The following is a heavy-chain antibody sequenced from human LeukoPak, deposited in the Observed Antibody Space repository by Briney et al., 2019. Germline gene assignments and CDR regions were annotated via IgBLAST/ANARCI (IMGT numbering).Heavy chain of an antibody. J-gene: IGHJ6*01. CDR3: SRNAGIVGANRY. Sequence: VGSLRVSCAASGFTFSSYGMSWVRQAPGKGLEWVANIKQDGSEKYYVDSVKGRLTISRDNAKNSLYLQMNSLRAKGTAVCYWSRNAGIVGANRYWG. CDR1: GFTFSSYG. D-gene: IGHD1-26*01. V-gene: IGHV3-7*01. CDR2: IKQDGSEK.